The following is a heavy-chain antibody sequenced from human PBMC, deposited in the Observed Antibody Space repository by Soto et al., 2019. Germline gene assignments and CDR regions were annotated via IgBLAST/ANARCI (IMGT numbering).Heavy chain of an antibody. J-gene: IGHJ6*02. V-gene: IGHV3-23*01. Sequence: DVQLLESGGHLVQPGGSLRLSCAASGFTFSSYVMSWVRQAPGKGLEWVSSVSAGGDMTYYSDSVKGRFTICRDNSNNALFLQRNSLRIEDTALYYCARGDRGGSGSPASYYYSGFDVWGQGTTVTVS. CDR3: ARGDRGGSGSPASYYYSGFDV. CDR1: GFTFSSYV. D-gene: IGHD3-10*01. CDR2: VSAGGDMT.